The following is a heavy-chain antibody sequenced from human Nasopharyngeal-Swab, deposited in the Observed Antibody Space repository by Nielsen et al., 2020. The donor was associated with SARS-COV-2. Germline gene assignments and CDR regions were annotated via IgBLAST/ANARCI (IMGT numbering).Heavy chain of an antibody. CDR1: GASLSSYY. CDR3: AREEVEGSGYYYGMDV. V-gene: IGHV4-59*01. Sequence: GSLRLSCTVSGASLSSYYWSWIRQPPGKGLEWIGYIYYSGSTNYNPSLKSRVTISVDTSKNQFSLKLSSVTAADTAVYYCAREEVEGSGYYYGMDVWGQGTTVTVSS. J-gene: IGHJ6*02. CDR2: IYYSGST. D-gene: IGHD3-10*01.